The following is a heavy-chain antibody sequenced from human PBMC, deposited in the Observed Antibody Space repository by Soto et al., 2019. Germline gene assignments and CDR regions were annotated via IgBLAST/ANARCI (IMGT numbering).Heavy chain of an antibody. D-gene: IGHD3-22*01. CDR2: IDWDDDK. V-gene: IGHV2-70*04. J-gene: IGHJ5*02. CDR3: ARVSASGSSIWFDP. Sequence: SGPTLVNPTETLTLTCTFSGFSLSTSGVRVSWIRQPPGKALGWLARIDWDDDKFYSTSLSTRLTISKDTSKNQVVLIMTNMDPVDTATYYCARVSASGSSIWFDPWGQGSLVTVSS. CDR1: GFSLSTSGVR.